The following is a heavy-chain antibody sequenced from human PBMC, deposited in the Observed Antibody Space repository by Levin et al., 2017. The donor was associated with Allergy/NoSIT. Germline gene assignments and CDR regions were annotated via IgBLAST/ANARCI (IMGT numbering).Heavy chain of an antibody. J-gene: IGHJ6*02. Sequence: ETLSLTCAASGFTVSSNYMSWVRQAPGKGLEWVSVIYSGGSTYYADSVKGRFTISRDNSKNTLYLQMNSLRAEDTAVYYCARETPYYDFWSGYSTPFGYYYYGMDVWGQGTTVTVSS. V-gene: IGHV3-53*01. CDR2: IYSGGST. D-gene: IGHD3-3*01. CDR1: GFTVSSNY. CDR3: ARETPYYDFWSGYSTPFGYYYYGMDV.